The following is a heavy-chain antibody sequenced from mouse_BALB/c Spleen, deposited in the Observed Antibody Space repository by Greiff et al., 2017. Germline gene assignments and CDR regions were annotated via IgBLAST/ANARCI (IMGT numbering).Heavy chain of an antibody. Sequence: EVQVVESGPELVKPGASVKVSCKASGYAFTSYNMYWVKQSHGKSLEWIGYIDPYNGGTSYNQKFKGKATLTVDKSSSTAYMHLNSLTSEDSAVYYCARGESTMITTQAMDYWGQGTAVTVSS. CDR2: IDPYNGGT. CDR1: GYAFTSYN. D-gene: IGHD2-4*01. CDR3: ARGESTMITTQAMDY. V-gene: IGHV1S135*01. J-gene: IGHJ4*01.